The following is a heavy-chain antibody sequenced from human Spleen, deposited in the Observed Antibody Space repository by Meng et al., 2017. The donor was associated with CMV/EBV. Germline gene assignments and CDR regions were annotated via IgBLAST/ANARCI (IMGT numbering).Heavy chain of an antibody. J-gene: IGHJ5*02. CDR3: ARAGGIVVVPAAILGNWFDP. CDR1: GDSISSISYY. D-gene: IGHD2-2*02. CDR2: IYYSGTT. V-gene: IGHV4-39*01. Sequence: SETLSLTCTVSGDSISSISYYWGWIRQPPGKGLEWIGSIYYSGTTYYSPSLKSRVTISVDTSKNQFSLRLSSVTAADTAVYYCARAGGIVVVPAAILGNWFDPWGQGTLVTVSS.